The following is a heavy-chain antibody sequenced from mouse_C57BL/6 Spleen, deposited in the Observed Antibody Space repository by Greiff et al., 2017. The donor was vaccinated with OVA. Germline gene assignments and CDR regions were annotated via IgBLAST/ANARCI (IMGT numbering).Heavy chain of an antibody. Sequence: QVQLKQSGAELARPGASVKLSCKASGYTFTSYGISWVKQRTGQGLEWIGEIYPRSGNTYYNEKFKGKATLTADKSSSTAYMELRSLTSEDSAVYFCARRQDSNYPFAYWGQGTLVTVSA. CDR1: GYTFTSYG. D-gene: IGHD2-5*01. CDR3: ARRQDSNYPFAY. V-gene: IGHV1-81*01. CDR2: IYPRSGNT. J-gene: IGHJ3*01.